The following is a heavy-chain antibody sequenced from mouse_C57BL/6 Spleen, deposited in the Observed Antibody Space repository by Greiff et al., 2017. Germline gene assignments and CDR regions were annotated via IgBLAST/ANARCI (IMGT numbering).Heavy chain of an antibody. D-gene: IGHD1-1*01. J-gene: IGHJ3*01. V-gene: IGHV1-55*01. CDR2: IYPGSGST. Sequence: QVQLQQPGAELVKPGASVKMSCKASGYTFTSYWITWVKQRPGQGLEWIGDIYPGSGSTTYNEKFKSKATLTVDTSSSTAYMQLSSLTSEDSAVYYCARPYGSSFAWFAYWGQGTLVTVSA. CDR1: GYTFTSYW. CDR3: ARPYGSSFAWFAY.